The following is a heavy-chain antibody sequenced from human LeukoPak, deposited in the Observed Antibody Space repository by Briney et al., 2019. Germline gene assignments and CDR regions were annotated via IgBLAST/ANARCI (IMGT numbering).Heavy chain of an antibody. V-gene: IGHV1-46*01. Sequence: ASVKVSCKASGYTFTSYYMHWVRQAPGQGLEWMGIINPSGGSTGYAQKFQGRVTMTRDTSTSTVYMELSSLRSEDTAVYYCARDLREGVIITGYFDYWGQGTLVTVSS. J-gene: IGHJ4*02. CDR1: GYTFTSYY. D-gene: IGHD3-10*01. CDR2: INPSGGST. CDR3: ARDLREGVIITGYFDY.